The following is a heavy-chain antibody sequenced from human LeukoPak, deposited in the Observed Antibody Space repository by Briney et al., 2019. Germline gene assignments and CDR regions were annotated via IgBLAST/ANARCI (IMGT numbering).Heavy chain of an antibody. CDR2: ISGSGGST. V-gene: IGHV3-23*01. Sequence: GGSLRLSCAASGFTFSSYAMSWVRQAPGKGLEWVSAISGSGGSTYYADSVKGRFTISRDNSKNTLYLQMNSLRAEDTAVYYCANGERYFDWCPSISLYYWGQGTLVTVSS. D-gene: IGHD3-9*01. CDR3: ANGERYFDWCPSISLYY. J-gene: IGHJ4*02. CDR1: GFTFSSYA.